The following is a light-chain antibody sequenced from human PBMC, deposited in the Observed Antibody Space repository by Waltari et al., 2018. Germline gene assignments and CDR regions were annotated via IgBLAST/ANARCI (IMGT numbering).Light chain of an antibody. CDR2: DAS. Sequence: DIQMTQSPSSLSASVGDRVTITCQASQDISNYLNWYQQKPGKAPKLLIYDASNLETGVPSRFSGSGSGTDFTFTISSLQPEDIATYYCEQYDNLLLICTFGPGTKVDIK. CDR3: EQYDNLLLICT. CDR1: QDISNY. J-gene: IGKJ3*01. V-gene: IGKV1-33*01.